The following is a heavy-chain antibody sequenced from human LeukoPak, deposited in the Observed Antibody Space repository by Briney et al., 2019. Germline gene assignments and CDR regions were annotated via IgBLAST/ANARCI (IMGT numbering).Heavy chain of an antibody. D-gene: IGHD1/OR15-1a*01. CDR3: ARPHSRTATFYYYYNAMDV. J-gene: IGHJ6*02. CDR1: GFTFSSYG. V-gene: IGHV3-30-3*01. CDR2: ISYDESKR. Sequence: GRSLRLSCAASGFTFSSYGIHWVRQAPGKGLEWVTVISYDESKRYYADSVKGRFTISRDNSRNTVYLQMNSLRAEDTAVYYCARPHSRTATFYYYYNAMDVWGQGTTVTVSS.